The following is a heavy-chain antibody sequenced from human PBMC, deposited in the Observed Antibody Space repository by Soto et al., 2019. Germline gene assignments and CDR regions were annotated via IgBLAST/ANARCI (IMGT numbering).Heavy chain of an antibody. J-gene: IGHJ6*02. V-gene: IGHV3-30*03. CDR2: ISYDGSNK. CDR3: AGEYSSSSLFYYYGMDV. Sequence: VGSLRLSCAASGFTFSSYGMHWVRQAPGKGLEWAAVISYDGSNKYYADSVKGRFTISRDNSKNTLYLQMNSLRAEDTAVYYCAGEYSSSSLFYYYGMDVWGQGTTVTVSS. D-gene: IGHD6-6*01. CDR1: GFTFSSYG.